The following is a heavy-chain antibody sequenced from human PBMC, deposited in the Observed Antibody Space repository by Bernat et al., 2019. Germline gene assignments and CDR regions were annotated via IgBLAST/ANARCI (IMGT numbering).Heavy chain of an antibody. V-gene: IGHV3-7*01. D-gene: IGHD6-13*01. J-gene: IGHJ6*03. CDR3: ARGPIAAAGTYYYYYMDV. Sequence: EVQLVESGGGLVQPGGSLRLSCAASGFTFSSYWMSWVRQAPGKGLEGVSNIKQDGSEKYCGDSVKGRFTISRDNAKNSLYLQMNSLRAEDTAVYYCARGPIAAAGTYYYYYMDVWGKGTTVTVSS. CDR1: GFTFSSYW. CDR2: IKQDGSEK.